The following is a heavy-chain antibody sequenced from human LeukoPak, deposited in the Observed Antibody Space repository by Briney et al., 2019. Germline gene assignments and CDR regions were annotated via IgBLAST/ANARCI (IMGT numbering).Heavy chain of an antibody. D-gene: IGHD6-13*01. V-gene: IGHV4-34*01. CDR3: ARGRRAAAVLTYCYYGMDV. CDR1: GGSFSGYY. J-gene: IGHJ6*02. Sequence: SETLSLTCAVYGGSFSGYYWSWIRQPPGKGLEWIGEINHSGSTNYNPSLKSRVTISVDTSKNQFSLKLSSVTAADTAVYYCARGRRAAAVLTYCYYGMDVWGQGTTVTVSS. CDR2: INHSGST.